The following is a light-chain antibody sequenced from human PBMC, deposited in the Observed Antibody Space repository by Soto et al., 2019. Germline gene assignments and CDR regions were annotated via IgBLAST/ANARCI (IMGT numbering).Light chain of an antibody. CDR3: QHSKYWPLLT. V-gene: IGKV3-11*01. CDR2: DAS. J-gene: IGKJ4*01. Sequence: EIVLTQSPVTLALSPGERATLSCRTSQSVDIYVAWYQQKPGQAHRLLIYDASNRATGIPARFSGSGPWTDFNLTISGLEPEEFADYYCQHSKYWPLLTVGGGIKVEIE. CDR1: QSVDIY.